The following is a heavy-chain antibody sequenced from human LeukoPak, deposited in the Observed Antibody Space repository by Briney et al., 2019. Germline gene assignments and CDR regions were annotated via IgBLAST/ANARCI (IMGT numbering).Heavy chain of an antibody. J-gene: IGHJ4*02. CDR3: AKAYSNYEEDSYFDY. V-gene: IGHV3-30*18. CDR1: GFTCSTYV. D-gene: IGHD4-11*01. CDR2: ISYDGSNK. Sequence: GGSLRLSCAASGFTCSTYVMSWVRQAPGKGLEWVAVISYDGSNKYYADSVKGRFTISRDNSKNTLYLQMNSLRAEDTAVYYCAKAYSNYEEDSYFDYWGQGTLVTVSS.